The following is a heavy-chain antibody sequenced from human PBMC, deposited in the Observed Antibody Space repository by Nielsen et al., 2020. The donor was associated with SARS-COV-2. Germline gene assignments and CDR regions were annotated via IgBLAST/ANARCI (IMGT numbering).Heavy chain of an antibody. V-gene: IGHV3-33*05. CDR2: ISYNGISN. CDR1: GFTFSSYG. J-gene: IGHJ3*02. D-gene: IGHD1-26*01. Sequence: GESLKISCAASGFTFSSYGMHWVRQAPGKGLEWVAVISYNGISNYYAHSVRGRFTISRDNANHALFLQMNSLRAEDTAVYYCAKEDSGSYFDAFDIWGQGTMVTVSS. CDR3: AKEDSGSYFDAFDI.